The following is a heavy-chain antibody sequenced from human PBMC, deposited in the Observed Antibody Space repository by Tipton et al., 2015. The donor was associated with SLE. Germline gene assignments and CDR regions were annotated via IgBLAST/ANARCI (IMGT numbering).Heavy chain of an antibody. CDR3: ATFSQSRLFDY. Sequence: LRLSCTVSGGSISSSSDYWGWIRRPPGKGLEWIGTVHYSGSTYYNPSLKSRVTISVDTSKNQFSLKVKSVTAADTAMYYCATFSQSRLFDYWGQGRLVTVSS. J-gene: IGHJ4*02. V-gene: IGHV4-39*07. CDR1: GGSISSSSDY. D-gene: IGHD3-3*02. CDR2: VHYSGST.